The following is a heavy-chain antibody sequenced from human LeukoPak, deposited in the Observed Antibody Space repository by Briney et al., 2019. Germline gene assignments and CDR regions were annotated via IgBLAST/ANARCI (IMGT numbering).Heavy chain of an antibody. V-gene: IGHV3-7*01. CDR3: VREYRQQLALDY. D-gene: IGHD6-13*01. CDR2: IKQDGSEK. Sequence: GGSLRLSCAASGFTLSSYRMSWVRQAPGKGLEWVANIKQDGSEKYYVDSVKGRFTISRDDAKNSLYLQMDSLRVEDTAVYYCVREYRQQLALDYWGQGTLVTVSS. CDR1: GFTLSSYR. J-gene: IGHJ4*02.